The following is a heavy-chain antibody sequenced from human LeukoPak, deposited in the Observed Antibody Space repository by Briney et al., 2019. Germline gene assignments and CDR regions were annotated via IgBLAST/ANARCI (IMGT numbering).Heavy chain of an antibody. J-gene: IGHJ4*02. Sequence: GRSLRLSCAASGFTFSSYGMHWVRQAPGKGLEWVAVISYDGSNKYYADSVKGRFTISRDNSKNTLYLQMNSLRAEDTAVYYCAKDGLLWFGELGSHYFDYWGQGTLVTVSS. V-gene: IGHV3-30*18. CDR3: AKDGLLWFGELGSHYFDY. D-gene: IGHD3-10*01. CDR1: GFTFSSYG. CDR2: ISYDGSNK.